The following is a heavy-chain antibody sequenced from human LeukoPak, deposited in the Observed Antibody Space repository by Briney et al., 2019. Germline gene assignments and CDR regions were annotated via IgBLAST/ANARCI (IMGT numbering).Heavy chain of an antibody. D-gene: IGHD3-3*01. V-gene: IGHV4-34*01. J-gene: IGHJ4*02. CDR2: INHSGST. CDR1: GGSFSGYY. CDR3: ARCPMYYDFWSGYLKQFDY. Sequence: SSETLSLTCAAYGGSFSGYYWSWIRQPPGKGLEWIGEINHSGSTNYNPSLKSRVTISVDTSKNQFSLKLSSVTAADTAVYYCARCPMYYDFWSGYLKQFDYWGQGTLVTVSS.